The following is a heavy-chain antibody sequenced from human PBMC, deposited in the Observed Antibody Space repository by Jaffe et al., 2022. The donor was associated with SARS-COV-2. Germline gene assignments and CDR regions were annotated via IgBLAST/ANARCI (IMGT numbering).Heavy chain of an antibody. Sequence: QVQLVQSGAEVKKPGASVTVSCRPSGYTFSSTDGIHWVRQAPGQGLEWMGWINAVSGATQYSQKFQDRISVTRDTSASTAYMQLRSLRSEDTAVYYCARDEDVWGKGTTVTVSS. CDR1: GYTFSSTDG. CDR2: INAVSGAT. V-gene: IGHV1-3*01. J-gene: IGHJ6*04. CDR3: ARDEDV.